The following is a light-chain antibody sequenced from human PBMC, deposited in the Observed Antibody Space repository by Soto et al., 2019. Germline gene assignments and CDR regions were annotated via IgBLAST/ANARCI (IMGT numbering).Light chain of an antibody. J-gene: IGKJ2*01. V-gene: IGKV3-20*01. CDR3: QQYDSSPYT. CDR2: GAS. Sequence: EIVLTQSPGTLSLSPGERVTLSCRASQSVSSSYLAWYQQKPGQAPRLLIYGASSRATGIPDRFSGSGSGTDFPLTSSRLEPEYFALYYCQQYDSSPYTFGQGTKLEIK. CDR1: QSVSSSY.